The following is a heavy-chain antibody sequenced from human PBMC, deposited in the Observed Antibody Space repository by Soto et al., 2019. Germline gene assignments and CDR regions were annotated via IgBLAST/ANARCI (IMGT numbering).Heavy chain of an antibody. CDR1: VFTFSSYA. CDR2: ISGSGGST. Sequence: PWCSLRPSCPASVFTFSSYAMSWFRQAPGKGLEWVSAISGSGGSTYYADSVKGRFTISRDNSKNTLYLQMSSLRAEDTAVYYCAKDHGYSYGPFDYWGQGTLVTVSS. CDR3: AKDHGYSYGPFDY. V-gene: IGHV3-23*01. J-gene: IGHJ4*02. D-gene: IGHD5-18*01.